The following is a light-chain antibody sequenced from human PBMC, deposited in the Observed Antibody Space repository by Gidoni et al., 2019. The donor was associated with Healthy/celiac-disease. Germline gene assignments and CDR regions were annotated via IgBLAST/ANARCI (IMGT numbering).Light chain of an antibody. J-gene: IGLJ1*01. V-gene: IGLV2-14*01. CDR1: SSDVGGYNY. CDR3: SSYTSSSSYF. CDR2: EFS. Sequence: QSALTQPASVSGSPGQSIPISCTGTSSDVGGYNYVSWYQQHPGKAPKLMIYEFSDRPSGVSNRFSGSKSGNTASLTISGLQAEDVADYYCSSYTSSSSYFFGTGTKVTVL.